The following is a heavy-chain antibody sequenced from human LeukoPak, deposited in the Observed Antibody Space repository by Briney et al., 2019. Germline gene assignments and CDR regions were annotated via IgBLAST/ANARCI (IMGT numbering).Heavy chain of an antibody. V-gene: IGHV1-8*03. CDR3: ARNYYDFWSGYYPGGGDYYYMDV. Sequence: GASVKVSCKASGYTFTSYDINWVRQATGQGLEWMGWMNPNSGNTGYAQKFQGRVTITRNTSISTAYMELSSLRSEDTAVYYCARNYYDFWSGYYPGGGDYYYMDVWGKGTTVTVSS. CDR2: MNPNSGNT. CDR1: GYTFTSYD. D-gene: IGHD3-3*01. J-gene: IGHJ6*03.